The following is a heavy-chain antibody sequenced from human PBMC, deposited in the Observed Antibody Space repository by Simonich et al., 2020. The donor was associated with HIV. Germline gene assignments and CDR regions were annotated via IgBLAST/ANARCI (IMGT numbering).Heavy chain of an antibody. Sequence: QVQLQQWGAGLLKPSETLYLTCAVYGGSFSGYYWSWIRQLPGKGLEGKGEINHSGSTTHNPSLKSRVTISVDTSKNQFSLKLSSVTAADTAVYYCARRHPTTVTTPYFDYWGQGTLVTVSS. V-gene: IGHV4-34*01. D-gene: IGHD4-17*01. J-gene: IGHJ4*02. CDR3: ARRHPTTVTTPYFDY. CDR1: GGSFSGYY. CDR2: INHSGST.